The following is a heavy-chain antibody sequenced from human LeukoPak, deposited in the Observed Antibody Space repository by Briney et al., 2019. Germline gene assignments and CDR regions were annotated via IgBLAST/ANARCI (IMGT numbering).Heavy chain of an antibody. V-gene: IGHV3-30-3*01. CDR3: ARGGNYYDYYYGMDV. J-gene: IGHJ6*02. Sequence: PGRSLRLSCAASGFTFTKYAMHWVRQAPGKGLEWVAVISYDGNNKYYADSVKGRFTISRDNSKNTLYMQMNSLRAEDTAVYYCARGGNYYDYYYGMDVWGQGTTVTVSS. CDR1: GFTFTKYA. D-gene: IGHD1-7*01. CDR2: ISYDGNNK.